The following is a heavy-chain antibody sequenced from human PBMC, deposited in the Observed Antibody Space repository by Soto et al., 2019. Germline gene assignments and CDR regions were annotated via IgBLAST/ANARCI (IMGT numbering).Heavy chain of an antibody. Sequence: SETLSLTCAVYGGSFSGYYWSWIRQPPGKGLEWIGEINHSGSTNYNPSLKSRVTISVDTSKNQFSLKLSSVTAADTAVYYCARGIAVAGYFDYWGQGTLVTVSS. CDR1: GGSFSGYY. V-gene: IGHV4-34*01. D-gene: IGHD6-19*01. CDR3: ARGIAVAGYFDY. J-gene: IGHJ4*02. CDR2: INHSGST.